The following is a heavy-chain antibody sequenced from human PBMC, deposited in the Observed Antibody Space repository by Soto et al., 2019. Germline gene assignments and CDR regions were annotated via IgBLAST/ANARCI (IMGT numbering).Heavy chain of an antibody. V-gene: IGHV3-23*01. CDR1: GFTFSNYA. J-gene: IGHJ4*02. CDR2: IRGGGGPT. D-gene: IGHD5-12*01. CDR3: VNDFRVGYDWTHD. Sequence: EVQLLESGGDLVQPGGSLRLSCAASGFTFSNYAMSWVRQAPGKGLEWVSLIRGGGGPTNYADSVKGRFTVSRDNSNNMLFLQMSSLRADDTAVYYCVNDFRVGYDWTHDWGQGTLVTVSS.